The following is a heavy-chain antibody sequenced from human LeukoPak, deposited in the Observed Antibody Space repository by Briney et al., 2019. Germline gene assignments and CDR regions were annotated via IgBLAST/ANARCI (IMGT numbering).Heavy chain of an antibody. Sequence: AALKVSCMASGYTFTGYYMQWVRPAPGQGLEWMGWINPNSGGTNYAQKFQGRVTMTSETSINTAYMELSRLRSDDTAVYYCARDETRDGSFDYWGQGTLVT. J-gene: IGHJ4*02. CDR2: INPNSGGT. CDR3: ARDETRDGSFDY. V-gene: IGHV1-2*02. D-gene: IGHD5-24*01. CDR1: GYTFTGYY.